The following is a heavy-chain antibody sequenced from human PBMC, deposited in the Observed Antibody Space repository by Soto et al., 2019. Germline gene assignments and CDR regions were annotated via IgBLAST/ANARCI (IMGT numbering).Heavy chain of an antibody. CDR2: IYYSGST. CDR1: GGSVSSGSYY. D-gene: IGHD3-10*01. Sequence: MSLTCTVSGGSVSSGSYYWSWIRQPPGKGLEWIGYIYYSGSTNYNPSLKSRVTISVDTSKNQFSLKLSSVTAADTAVYYCAREAMVRGRIINSDYYYYGMAVWGQGTTVTVSS. V-gene: IGHV4-61*01. CDR3: AREAMVRGRIINSDYYYYGMAV. J-gene: IGHJ6*02.